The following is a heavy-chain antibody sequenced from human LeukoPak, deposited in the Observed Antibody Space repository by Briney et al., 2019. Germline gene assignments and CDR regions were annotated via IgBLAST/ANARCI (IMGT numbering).Heavy chain of an antibody. V-gene: IGHV3-23*01. D-gene: IGHD6-19*01. Sequence: GGSLRLSCAASGFTFSDYAMSWVRQAPGKGLEWVSAISGSGGSTYYADSVKGRFTISRDNSKNTLYLQMNSLRAEDTAVYYCAKAGDGIAVAGSYFDYWGQGTLVTVSS. CDR3: AKAGDGIAVAGSYFDY. CDR1: GFTFSDYA. J-gene: IGHJ4*02. CDR2: ISGSGGST.